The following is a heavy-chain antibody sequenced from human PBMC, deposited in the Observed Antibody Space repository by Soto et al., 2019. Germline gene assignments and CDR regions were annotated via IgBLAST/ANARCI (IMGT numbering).Heavy chain of an antibody. D-gene: IGHD5-12*01. CDR2: TYYRYKWYN. V-gene: IGHV6-1*01. CDR1: GDSVSSNSAA. CDR3: AREDKPKRGYNYPYDYGMDI. J-gene: IGHJ6*02. Sequence: SQTISLTCAISGDSVSSNSAAWNWIRQSPSRGLEWLGRTYYRYKWYNDYAVSVKSRITTNQDTSKNQFSLQLNSVTADNTAVYYCAREDKPKRGYNYPYDYGMDIWSQGTTATVSS.